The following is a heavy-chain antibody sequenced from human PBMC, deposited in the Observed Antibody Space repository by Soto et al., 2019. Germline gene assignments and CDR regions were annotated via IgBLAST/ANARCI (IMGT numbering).Heavy chain of an antibody. CDR2: ISGSGGST. J-gene: IGHJ6*02. D-gene: IGHD2-8*01. CDR3: ARNSPGVYALWVDV. V-gene: IGHV3-23*01. Sequence: GGSLRLSCAASGFTFSSYAMSWVRQAPGKGLEWVSAISGSGGSTYYADSVKGRFTISRDNSKNTLYLQMHSLRAEDTAVYYCARNSPGVYALWVDVWGQGTTVTVS. CDR1: GFTFSSYA.